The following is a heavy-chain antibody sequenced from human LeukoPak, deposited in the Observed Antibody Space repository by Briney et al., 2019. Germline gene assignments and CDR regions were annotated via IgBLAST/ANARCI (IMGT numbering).Heavy chain of an antibody. J-gene: IGHJ6*03. CDR2: INTNTGNP. D-gene: IGHD2-21*01. CDR3: ARVPRLRPYYYYYYMDV. CDR1: GYTFTSYA. Sequence: ASVKVSCKASGYTFTSYAMNWVRQAPGQGLEWMGWINTNTGNPTYAQGFTGRFVFSLDTSVSTAYLQISSLKAEDTAVYYCARVPRLRPYYYYYYMDVWGKGTTVTVSS. V-gene: IGHV7-4-1*02.